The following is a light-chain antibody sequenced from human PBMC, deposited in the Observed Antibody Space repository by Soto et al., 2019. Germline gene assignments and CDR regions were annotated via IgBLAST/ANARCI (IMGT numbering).Light chain of an antibody. J-gene: IGKJ1*01. CDR3: HQYHNFPRT. CDR1: QSINGW. Sequence: DIQLTHAPSTPSSSVGPRVTITFRASQSINGWLAWYQQKPGQAPNLLIYKASTLESGVPSRFSGSGSGTEFTLTVSSLQPDDFATYYCHQYHNFPRTFGQGTKVDIK. CDR2: KAS. V-gene: IGKV1-5*03.